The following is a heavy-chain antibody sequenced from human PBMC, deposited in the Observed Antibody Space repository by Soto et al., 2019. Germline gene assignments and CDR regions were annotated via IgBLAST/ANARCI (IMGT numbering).Heavy chain of an antibody. CDR1: GASISSGGYY. V-gene: IGHV4-31*03. Sequence: PSETLSLTCTVSGASISSGGYYWSWIRQHPGEGLEWIGYIYYSGSTYYNPSLKSRVTISVDTSKNQFSLKLSSVTAADTAVYYCATYGTASFDYWGQGTLVTVSS. J-gene: IGHJ4*02. CDR3: ATYGTASFDY. CDR2: IYYSGST. D-gene: IGHD1-7*01.